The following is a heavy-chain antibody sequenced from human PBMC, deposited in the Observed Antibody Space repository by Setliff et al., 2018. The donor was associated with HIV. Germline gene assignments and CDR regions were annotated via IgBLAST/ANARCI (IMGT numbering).Heavy chain of an antibody. Sequence: SETLSLTCTVSGVSISSYYWSWIRQPPGKGLEWIGYIDNSGSTKYNPSLKSRVTISVDTPKKQFSLKLTSVTAADTAVYYCTRHDGMKAARRYNNDYMDVWGKGTTVTVSS. D-gene: IGHD6-6*01. CDR1: GVSISSYY. V-gene: IGHV4-59*08. CDR2: IDNSGST. CDR3: TRHDGMKAARRYNNDYMDV. J-gene: IGHJ6*03.